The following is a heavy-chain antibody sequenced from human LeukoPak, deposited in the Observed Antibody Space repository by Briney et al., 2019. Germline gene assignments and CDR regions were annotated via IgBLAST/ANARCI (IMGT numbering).Heavy chain of an antibody. V-gene: IGHV3-66*02. D-gene: IGHD1-26*01. CDR3: AREDSGSYYPYFDY. CDR2: IYSGGST. CDR1: GFTVSSNY. Sequence: GGSLRLSCAASGFTVSSNYMSWVRQAPGKGLGWVSFIYSGGSTYYADSVKGRFTISRDNSKNTPYLQMNSLRAEDTAVYYCAREDSGSYYPYFDYWGQGTLVTVSS. J-gene: IGHJ4*02.